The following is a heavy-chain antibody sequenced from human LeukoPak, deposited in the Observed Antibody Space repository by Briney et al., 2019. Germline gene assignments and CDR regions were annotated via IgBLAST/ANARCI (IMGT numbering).Heavy chain of an antibody. V-gene: IGHV3-30*04. CDR3: ATLWFGEPDLYYYYYYMDV. Sequence: GRSLSLSCAASGFTFSSYAMHWVRQAPGKGLEWVAVISYDGSNKYYADSVKGRFTISRDNCKNTLYLQMNSLRAEDTAVYYCATLWFGEPDLYYYYYYMDVWGKGTTVTVSS. CDR2: ISYDGSNK. D-gene: IGHD3-10*01. J-gene: IGHJ6*03. CDR1: GFTFSSYA.